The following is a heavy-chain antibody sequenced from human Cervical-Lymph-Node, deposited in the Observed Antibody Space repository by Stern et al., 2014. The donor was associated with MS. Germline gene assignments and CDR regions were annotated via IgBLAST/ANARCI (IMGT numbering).Heavy chain of an antibody. J-gene: IGHJ6*02. D-gene: IGHD3-3*01. CDR2: IYYSGST. CDR3: ARISDFWSGYYVYYGMDV. CDR1: GGSISSYY. Sequence: QLQLQESGPGLVKPSETLSLTCTVSGGSISSYYWSWIRQPPGKGLEWIGYIYYSGSTNYNPSLKSRVTISVDTSKNQFSLKLSSVTAADTAVYYCARISDFWSGYYVYYGMDVWGQGTTVTVSS. V-gene: IGHV4-59*01.